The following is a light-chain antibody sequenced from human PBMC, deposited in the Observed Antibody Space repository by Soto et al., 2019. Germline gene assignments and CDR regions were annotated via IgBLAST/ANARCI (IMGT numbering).Light chain of an antibody. Sequence: DIQMTQSPSSLSASVGDRVTITCRASQSIGSYLNWYRQKPGTAPKLLIYGASSLYSGVPSRFSGSGSGTDFTLTISSLQPEDSATYFCQRRYSRGLTFGPGTKVDIK. CDR3: QRRYSRGLT. V-gene: IGKV1-39*01. J-gene: IGKJ3*01. CDR2: GAS. CDR1: QSIGSY.